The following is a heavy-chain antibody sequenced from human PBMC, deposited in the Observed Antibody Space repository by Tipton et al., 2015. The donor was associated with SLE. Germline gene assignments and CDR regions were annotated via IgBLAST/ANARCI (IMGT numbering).Heavy chain of an antibody. J-gene: IGHJ4*02. V-gene: IGHV4-61*05. CDR2: LFYSGTT. D-gene: IGHD1-26*01. Sequence: TLSLTCTVSGGSVSSGSYYWGWIRQPPGKGLEWIGYLFYSGTTNYNPSLKSRVTISVDKSKNQFSLKLSSVTAADTAVYYCARGEWEQHYFDYWGQGTLVTVSS. CDR3: ARGEWEQHYFDY. CDR1: GGSVSSGSYY.